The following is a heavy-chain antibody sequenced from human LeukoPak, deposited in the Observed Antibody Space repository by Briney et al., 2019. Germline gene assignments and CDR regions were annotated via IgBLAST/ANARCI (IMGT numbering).Heavy chain of an antibody. V-gene: IGHV4-34*01. D-gene: IGHD2-15*01. CDR1: GFTFSNYW. CDR3: ARAHDLNTYCSGGSCYSGAFDI. CDR2: INHIGST. Sequence: GSLRLSCAASGFTFSNYWMSWVRQTPGKGLEWTGEINHIGSTNYNPSLKSRVTISVDTSKNQFSLKLSSVTAADTAVYYCARAHDLNTYCSGGSCYSGAFDIWGQGTMVTVSS. J-gene: IGHJ3*02.